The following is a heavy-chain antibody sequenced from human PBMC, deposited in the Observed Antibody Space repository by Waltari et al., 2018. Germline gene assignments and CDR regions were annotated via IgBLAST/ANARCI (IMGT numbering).Heavy chain of an antibody. V-gene: IGHV1-2*02. J-gene: IGHJ6*03. CDR1: GYTFTGYY. Sequence: QVQLVQSGAEVKKPGASVKVSCKASGYTFTGYYMHWVRQAPGQGLEWMGRINPNSGGTNYAQKFQGRVTMTRDTSISTAYMELSRLRSDDTAVYYCARVYPGDWSGYYYYYYMDVWGKGTTVTVSS. D-gene: IGHD3-3*01. CDR3: ARVYPGDWSGYYYYYYMDV. CDR2: INPNSGGT.